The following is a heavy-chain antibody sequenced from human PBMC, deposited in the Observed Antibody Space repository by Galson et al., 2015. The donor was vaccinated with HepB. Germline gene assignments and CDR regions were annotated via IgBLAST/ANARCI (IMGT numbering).Heavy chain of an antibody. CDR3: ARAGVYYDSSGYYWFDP. J-gene: IGHJ5*02. V-gene: IGHV1-69*02. D-gene: IGHD3-22*01. CDR1: GGTFSSYT. Sequence: SVKVSCKASGGTFSSYTISWVRQAPGQGLEWMGRIIPILGIANYAQKFQGRVTITADKSTSTAYMELSSLRSEDTAVYYCARAGVYYDSSGYYWFDPWGQGTLVTDSS. CDR2: IIPILGIA.